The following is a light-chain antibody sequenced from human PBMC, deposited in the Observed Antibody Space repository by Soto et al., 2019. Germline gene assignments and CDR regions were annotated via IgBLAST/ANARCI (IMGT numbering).Light chain of an antibody. CDR3: QQSYGTPLT. J-gene: IGKJ4*01. Sequence: DVEMTQSPSSLSASVGDRVPITCRASQSISNYLNWYQHKPGKDPKLLIYAASSLQSGVPTRFSGSGSGTDFTLTINSLQPEDFATYYCQQSYGTPLTFGGGTKIEIK. V-gene: IGKV1-39*01. CDR1: QSISNY. CDR2: AAS.